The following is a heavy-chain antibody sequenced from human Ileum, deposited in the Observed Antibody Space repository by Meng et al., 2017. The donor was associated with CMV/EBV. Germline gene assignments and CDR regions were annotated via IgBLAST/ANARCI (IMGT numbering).Heavy chain of an antibody. CDR1: GLTFSTYS. CDR2: IYGSGVDT. J-gene: IGHJ6*02. D-gene: IGHD3-10*01. Sequence: GESLKISCSASGLTFSTYSMNWVRQAPGKGLEWVSIIYGSGVDTFYADSVKGRFTISRDNSRNIVYLQMNGLRADDTAIYYCAKARGYDYYYGMDVWGQGTTVTVSS. V-gene: IGHV3-23*03. CDR3: AKARGYDYYYGMDV.